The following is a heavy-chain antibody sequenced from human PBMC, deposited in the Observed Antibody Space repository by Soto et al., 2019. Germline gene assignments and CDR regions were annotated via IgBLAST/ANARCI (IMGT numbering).Heavy chain of an antibody. CDR2: IWYDRSNK. J-gene: IGHJ5*02. V-gene: IGHV3-33*01. CDR3: ARDKNYYLSYNWFDP. CDR1: GFTFSSYG. D-gene: IGHD3-22*01. Sequence: GGSLRLSCAASGFTFSSYGMHWVRQAPGKGLEWVAVIWYDRSNKYYADSVKGRFTISRDNSKNTLYLQMNSLRAEDTAVYYCARDKNYYLSYNWFDPWGQGTLVTVSS.